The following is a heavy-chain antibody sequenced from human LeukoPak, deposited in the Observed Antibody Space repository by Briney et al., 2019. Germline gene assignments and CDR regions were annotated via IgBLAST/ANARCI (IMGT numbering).Heavy chain of an antibody. CDR2: IYYSGST. Sequence: SETLSLTCTVSGGSLSSYYWSWIRQPPGKGLEWIGYIYYSGSTNYNPSLKSRVTISVDTSKNQFSLKLSSVTAADTAVYYCARQDTAMAPGDYWGQGTLVTVSS. CDR1: GGSLSSYY. CDR3: ARQDTAMAPGDY. D-gene: IGHD5-18*01. V-gene: IGHV4-59*01. J-gene: IGHJ4*02.